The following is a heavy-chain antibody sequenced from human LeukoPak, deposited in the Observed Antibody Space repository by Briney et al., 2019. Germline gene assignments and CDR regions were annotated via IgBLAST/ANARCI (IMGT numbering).Heavy chain of an antibody. CDR3: ARETYGANSGATDY. V-gene: IGHV1-46*01. D-gene: IGHD4-23*01. CDR1: GYTFTTYY. CDR2: INPRGGST. J-gene: IGHJ4*02. Sequence: ASVKVSCKASGYTFTTYYMYWVRQAPGQGLERMGRINPRGGSTIYAQKFQGRVTMTRDTSTTTVYMELSSLRSEDTAVYYCARETYGANSGATDYWGQGTLVTVSS.